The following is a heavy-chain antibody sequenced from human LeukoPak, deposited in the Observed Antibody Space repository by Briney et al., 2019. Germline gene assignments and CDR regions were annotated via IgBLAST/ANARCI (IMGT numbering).Heavy chain of an antibody. J-gene: IGHJ6*02. V-gene: IGHV3-23*01. Sequence: GGSLRLSCAVSGLTFYTYAMSWVRQAPGKGLEWVSAISGRDGRTYYTDSVKGRFTISRENAKNSLYLQMNSLSAGDTAVYYCAIIGYGGMEVWGQGTTVTVSS. CDR2: ISGRDGRT. D-gene: IGHD5-18*01. CDR3: AIIGYGGMEV. CDR1: GLTFYTYA.